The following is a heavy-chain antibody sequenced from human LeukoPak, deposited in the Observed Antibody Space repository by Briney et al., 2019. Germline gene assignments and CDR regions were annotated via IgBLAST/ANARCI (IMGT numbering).Heavy chain of an antibody. J-gene: IGHJ6*03. CDR3: ARGRSAYYYYYMDV. D-gene: IGHD2-15*01. Sequence: SETLSLTCAVYGGSFSGYYWSWIRQPPGKGLEWIGEINHSGSTNYNPSLKSRVTISVDTSKNQFSLKLSSVTAADTAVYYCARGRSAYYYYYMDVWCKGATVTVSS. CDR1: GGSFSGYY. CDR2: INHSGST. V-gene: IGHV4-34*01.